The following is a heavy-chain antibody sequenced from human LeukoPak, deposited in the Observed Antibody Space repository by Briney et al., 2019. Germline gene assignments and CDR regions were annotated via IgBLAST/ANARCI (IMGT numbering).Heavy chain of an antibody. J-gene: IGHJ4*02. CDR1: GFTFSSYA. Sequence: GGSLRLSCAASGFTFSSYAMSWVRQAPGKGLEWVSAISGSGGSTYYADSVKGRFTIFRDNSKNTLYLQMNSLRAEDTAVYYSAKDSYGQYDLLTGYELGIFDYWGQGTLVTVSS. CDR2: ISGSGGST. CDR3: AKDSYGQYDLLTGYELGIFDY. D-gene: IGHD3-9*01. V-gene: IGHV3-23*01.